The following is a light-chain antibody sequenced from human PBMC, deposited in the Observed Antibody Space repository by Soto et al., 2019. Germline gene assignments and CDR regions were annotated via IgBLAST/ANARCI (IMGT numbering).Light chain of an antibody. CDR1: QGLINY. J-gene: IGKJ1*01. V-gene: IGKV1-27*01. Sequence: DIQMTQSPSSLSASVGDSVTITCRASQGLINYLAWFQQKPGKVPKLLIYTASTLRSGVSSRFSGSGSGTDFTLTISNLQPEDVATYYCQKYNSAPRTFGQGTKVEIK. CDR3: QKYNSAPRT. CDR2: TAS.